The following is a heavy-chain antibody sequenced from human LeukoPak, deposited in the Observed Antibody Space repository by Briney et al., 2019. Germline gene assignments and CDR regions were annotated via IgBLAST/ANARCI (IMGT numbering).Heavy chain of an antibody. CDR2: IKYDESEK. J-gene: IGHJ4*02. CDR1: GFTLSSYW. CDR3: ATVREFDL. V-gene: IGHV3-7*01. Sequence: GGSLRLSCAASGFTLSSYWMTWVRQAPGKGLEWVANIKYDESEKYYVDSVRGRFTISRDNAKNSLFLQMNSLRVEDTAVYYCATVREFDLWGRGTLVTVSS.